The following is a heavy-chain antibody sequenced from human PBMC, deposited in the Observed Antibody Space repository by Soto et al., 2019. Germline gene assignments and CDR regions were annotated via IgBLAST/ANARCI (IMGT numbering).Heavy chain of an antibody. CDR1: GYTFTSYG. J-gene: IGHJ5*02. Sequence: ASVKVSCKASGYTFTSYGISWVRQAPGQGLEWMGWISAYNGNTNYAQKLQGRVTMTTDTSTSTAYMELRSLRSDDTAVYYCARDLKQWQIDGVVWFDPCGQGNLVTVSS. CDR2: ISAYNGNT. D-gene: IGHD6-19*01. V-gene: IGHV1-18*04. CDR3: ARDLKQWQIDGVVWFDP.